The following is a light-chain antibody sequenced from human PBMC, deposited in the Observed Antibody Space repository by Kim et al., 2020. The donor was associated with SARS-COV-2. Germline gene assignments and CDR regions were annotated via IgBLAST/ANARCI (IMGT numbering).Light chain of an antibody. CDR1: QSVSSGD. CDR2: GAS. CDR3: QRYGSSPWT. J-gene: IGKJ1*01. V-gene: IGKV3-20*01. Sequence: SPGERATLSCRARQSVSSGDLASYQRKPGQAPTLLIYGASSRATGIPDRVRGGGSGTDFSLTISGLGTEEFAVYYCQRYGSSPWTFGEGTKRDIK.